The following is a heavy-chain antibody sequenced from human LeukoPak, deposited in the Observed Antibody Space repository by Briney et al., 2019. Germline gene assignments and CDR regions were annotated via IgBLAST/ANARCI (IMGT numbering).Heavy chain of an antibody. CDR3: XXRSSYCSSTSCRGVYYYYMDV. CDR1: GFTFSSYA. Sequence: GGSLRLSCAASGFTFSSYAMSWVRQAPGKGLEWVSAISGSGGSTYYADSVKGRFTISRDNSKNTLYLQMNSLRAEDTAVYYXXXRSSYCSSTSCRGVYYYYMDVWGKGTTVTVSS. J-gene: IGHJ6*03. V-gene: IGHV3-23*01. D-gene: IGHD2-2*01. CDR2: ISGSGGST.